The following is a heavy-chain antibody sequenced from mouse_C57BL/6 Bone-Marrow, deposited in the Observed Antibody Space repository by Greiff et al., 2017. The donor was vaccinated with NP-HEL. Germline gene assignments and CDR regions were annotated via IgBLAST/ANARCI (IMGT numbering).Heavy chain of an antibody. CDR3: ARGLGRRWFAY. J-gene: IGHJ3*01. CDR2: ISDGGSYT. Sequence: EVQRVESGGGLVKPGGSLKLSCAASGFTFSSYAMSWVRQTPEKRLEWVATISDGGSYTSYPDNVKGRFTISRDNAKNNLYLQMSHLKSEDTAMYYCARGLGRRWFAYWGQGTLVTVSA. CDR1: GFTFSSYA. V-gene: IGHV5-4*01.